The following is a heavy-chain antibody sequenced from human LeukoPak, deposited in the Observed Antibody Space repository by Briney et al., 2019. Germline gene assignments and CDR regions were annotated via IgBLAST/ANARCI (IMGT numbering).Heavy chain of an antibody. J-gene: IGHJ4*02. Sequence: QPGGSLRLSCAASGFTFSSYEMNWVRQAPGKGLEWVSYISSSGSTIYYADSVKGRFTISRDNAKNSLYLQMNSLRAEDTAVYYCARDLPLRPFDYWGQGTLVTVSS. D-gene: IGHD4-17*01. V-gene: IGHV3-48*03. CDR1: GFTFSSYE. CDR3: ARDLPLRPFDY. CDR2: ISSSGSTI.